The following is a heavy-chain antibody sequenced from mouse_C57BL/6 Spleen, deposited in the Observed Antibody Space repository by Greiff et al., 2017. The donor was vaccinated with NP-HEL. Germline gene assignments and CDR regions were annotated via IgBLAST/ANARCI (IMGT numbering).Heavy chain of an antibody. D-gene: IGHD4-1*01. Sequence: EVKLMESGGGLVKPGGSLKLSCAASGFTFSDYGMHWVRQAPEKGLEWVAYISSGSSTIYYADTVKGRFTISRDNAKNTLFLQMTSLRSEDTAMYYCARELTGTLFDYWGQGTTLTVSS. V-gene: IGHV5-17*01. CDR1: GFTFSDYG. J-gene: IGHJ2*01. CDR2: ISSGSSTI. CDR3: ARELTGTLFDY.